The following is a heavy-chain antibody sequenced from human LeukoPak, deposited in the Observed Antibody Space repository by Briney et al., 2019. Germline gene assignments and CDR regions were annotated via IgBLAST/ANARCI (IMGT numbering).Heavy chain of an antibody. CDR3: TSSGSGSSFDY. Sequence: SQPLSLPCAISGDSVSSNSAAWHWIRQSPSRGLEWLGRTYYRYKWYTDYEVFVKSRITINPDTSKNQLSLQLNSVPPEDTGVYYCTSSGSGSSFDYWGQGTLVTVSS. D-gene: IGHD3-10*01. CDR1: GDSVSSNSAA. V-gene: IGHV6-1*01. CDR2: TYYRYKWYT. J-gene: IGHJ4*02.